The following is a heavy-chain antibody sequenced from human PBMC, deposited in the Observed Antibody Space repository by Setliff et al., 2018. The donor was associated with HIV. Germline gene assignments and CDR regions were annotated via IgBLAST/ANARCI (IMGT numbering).Heavy chain of an antibody. CDR1: GFLVTGYN. Sequence: ASVKVSCKALGFLVTGYNVHWVRQAPGHGPEWLGRINPNNGGTNYAQKFQGRVTMSLDTSTSTVYLELRALTSDDTAVYYCVRPRVFDSFDVWGPGTMVTVS. V-gene: IGHV1-2*06. J-gene: IGHJ3*01. CDR2: INPNNGGT. CDR3: VRPRVFDSFDV.